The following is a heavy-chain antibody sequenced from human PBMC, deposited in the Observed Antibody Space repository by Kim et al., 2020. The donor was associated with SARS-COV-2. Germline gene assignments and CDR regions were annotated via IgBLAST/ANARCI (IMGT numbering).Heavy chain of an antibody. CDR3: ARGGDYYYGMDV. Sequence: YYPGSVKGRFTISRENAKNSLYLQMNSLRAGDTAVYYCARGGDYYYGMDVWGQGTTVTVSS. V-gene: IGHV3-13*01. J-gene: IGHJ6*02.